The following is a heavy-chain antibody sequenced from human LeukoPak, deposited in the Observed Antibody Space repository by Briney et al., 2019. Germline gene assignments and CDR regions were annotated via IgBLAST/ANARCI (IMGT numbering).Heavy chain of an antibody. D-gene: IGHD3-10*01. V-gene: IGHV3-74*01. CDR2: ISYDGGGT. Sequence: GGSLRLSCAASGFTFSDYWMHWVRQTPGKGLVWVSRISYDGGGTNYAESVKGRFTISRDNAKNTLFLQMNSLRVEDTAVYYCVRNLVRGVVYFDSWGQGALVTVSS. CDR1: GFTFSDYW. CDR3: VRNLVRGVVYFDS. J-gene: IGHJ4*02.